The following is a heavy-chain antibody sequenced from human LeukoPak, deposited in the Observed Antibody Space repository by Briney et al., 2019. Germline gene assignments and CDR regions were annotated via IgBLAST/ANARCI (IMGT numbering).Heavy chain of an antibody. CDR2: ISGSGGST. D-gene: IGHD1-14*01. Sequence: GGSLRLSCAASGFTFSSNAMSWVRRAPGKGLEWVSAISGSGGSTFYAESVRGRFTISRDNSKNTLFLQMNSLRAEDTAVYYCAKREPFDYWGRGILVTVSS. V-gene: IGHV3-23*01. J-gene: IGHJ4*02. CDR3: AKREPFDY. CDR1: GFTFSSNA.